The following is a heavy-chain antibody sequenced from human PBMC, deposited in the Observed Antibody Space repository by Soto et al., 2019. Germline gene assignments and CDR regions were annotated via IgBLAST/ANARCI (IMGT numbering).Heavy chain of an antibody. J-gene: IGHJ4*02. CDR2: INAGNGNT. V-gene: IGHV1-3*01. CDR3: AXPXXYXDCLDS. D-gene: IGHD2-21*02. CDR1: GYTFTRFN. Sequence: QVQLVQSGAEVKKPGASVKVSCKASGYTFTRFNMHWVRQAPGQRLEWMGWINAGNGNTRYSQKFQGRVTFTRDTSANTAYMEVSSLISEDTAVXYCAXPXXYXDCLDSWGQGTLVTVSS.